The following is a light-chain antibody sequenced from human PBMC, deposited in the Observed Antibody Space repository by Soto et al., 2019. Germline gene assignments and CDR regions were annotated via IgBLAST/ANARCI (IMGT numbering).Light chain of an antibody. CDR3: QQLNSYPL. J-gene: IGKJ3*01. V-gene: IGKV1-9*01. CDR2: AAS. CDR1: QGMSSY. Sequence: DIQLTQSPSFLSASVGDRVTITCRASQGMSSYLAWYQQKPGKAPKLLIYAASTLQSGVPSRFSGSGSGTEFTLTISSLQPEDFATYYCQQLNSYPLFGPGTKVDIK.